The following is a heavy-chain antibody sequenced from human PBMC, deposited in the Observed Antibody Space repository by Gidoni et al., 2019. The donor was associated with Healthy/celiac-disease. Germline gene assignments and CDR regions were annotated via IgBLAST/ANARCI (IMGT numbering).Heavy chain of an antibody. Sequence: TFSSYAISWVRQAPGQGLEWMGGNIPIFGTANYAQKFQGRVTITADESTSTAYMELSSLRSEDTAVYYCARLQSYYYYYYMDVWGKGTTVTVSS. CDR1: TFSSYA. CDR2: NIPIFGTA. V-gene: IGHV1-69*01. J-gene: IGHJ6*03. CDR3: ARLQSYYYYYYMDV.